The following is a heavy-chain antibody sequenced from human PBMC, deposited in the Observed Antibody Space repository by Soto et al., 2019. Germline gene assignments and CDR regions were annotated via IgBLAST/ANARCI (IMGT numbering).Heavy chain of an antibody. CDR3: ARLRIATNNYKWFDP. Sequence: SKTLSVTCVVSGAARNSGNYYWIWIRHVPGKGLEWIGHIYVTGAVDYNPSLRDRITISQDTSERQFSLNLRLVTAADTAVYYCARLRIATNNYKWFDPWGQGTLVTVSS. CDR2: IYVTGAV. CDR1: GAARNSGNYY. J-gene: IGHJ5*02. V-gene: IGHV4-31*02. D-gene: IGHD2-21*01.